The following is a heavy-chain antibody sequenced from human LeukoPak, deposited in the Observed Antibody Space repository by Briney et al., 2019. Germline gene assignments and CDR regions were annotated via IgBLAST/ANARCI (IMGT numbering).Heavy chain of an antibody. J-gene: IGHJ3*02. CDR2: ISGSGGST. D-gene: IGHD3-22*01. CDR1: GFTFSSYA. V-gene: IGHV3-23*01. CDR3: AKDHDYYDSSGYYSGALGAFDI. Sequence: GGSLRLSCAASGFTFSSYAMSWVRQAPGKGLEWVSAISGSGGSTYYADSVKDRFTISRDNSKNTLYLQMNSLRAEDTAVYYCAKDHDYYDSSGYYSGALGAFDIWGQGTMVTVSS.